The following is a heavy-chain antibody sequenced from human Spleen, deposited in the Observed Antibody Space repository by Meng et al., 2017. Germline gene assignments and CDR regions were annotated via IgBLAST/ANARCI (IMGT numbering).Heavy chain of an antibody. V-gene: IGHV4-4*02. CDR2: IYHSGST. CDR1: GGSISRDNW. CDR3: TKNDFYCLGY. J-gene: IGHJ4*02. D-gene: IGHD2-21*01. Sequence: QVRLQGAGLGLGTPWGTLSLTGAGSGGSISRDNWWSWVRQPPGKGLEWIGEIYHSGSTNYNPSLKSRITISVDKPKNQFSLTLSSVTAADTAVYYCTKNDFYCLGYWGQGTLVTVSS.